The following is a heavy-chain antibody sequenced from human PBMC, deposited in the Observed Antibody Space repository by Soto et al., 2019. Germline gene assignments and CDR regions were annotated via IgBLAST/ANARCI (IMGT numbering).Heavy chain of an antibody. Sequence: SETLSLTCTVSGDSFKSGSYSWSWIRQPPGKGLEWIGYVYHTGRTSYNPSLKSRVSISMDTSKNQFSLNLDSVTAADTAVYFCARDYDTFGGDYYYGMDVWGQGTTVTVSS. D-gene: IGHD3-9*01. CDR1: GDSFKSGSYS. J-gene: IGHJ6*02. CDR2: VYHTGRT. V-gene: IGHV4-61*01. CDR3: ARDYDTFGGDYYYGMDV.